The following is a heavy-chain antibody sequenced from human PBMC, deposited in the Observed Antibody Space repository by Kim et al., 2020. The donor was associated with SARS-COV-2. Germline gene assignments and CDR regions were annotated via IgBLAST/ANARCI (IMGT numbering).Heavy chain of an antibody. CDR3: ATMTNSDY. J-gene: IGHJ4*02. CDR2: ISWDGGST. V-gene: IGHV3-43*01. Sequence: GGSLRLSCAXSGFNFEDYTMHWVRQAPGKGLEWVSLISWDGGSTFYADSVKGRFTISRDNSKSSLYLHMNSLRSEDTAIYYCATMTNSDYWGQGTLVPVSS. D-gene: IGHD3-22*01. CDR1: GFNFEDYT.